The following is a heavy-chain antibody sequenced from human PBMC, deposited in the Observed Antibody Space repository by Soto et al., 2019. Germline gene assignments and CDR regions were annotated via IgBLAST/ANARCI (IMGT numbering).Heavy chain of an antibody. V-gene: IGHV3-23*01. J-gene: IGHJ4*02. CDR3: AKDGAYVYVWGTYRYDY. D-gene: IGHD3-16*02. CDR1: GFTFSNYA. CDR2: ISGSGGST. Sequence: EVHLLESGGGLVQPGGSLRLSCAASGFTFSNYAMSWVRQAPGKGLEWVSAISGSGGSTYYADSVKGRFTISRDNSKSTLYVQMNSLRAEDTAVYYCAKDGAYVYVWGTYRYDYWGQGTLVTVSS.